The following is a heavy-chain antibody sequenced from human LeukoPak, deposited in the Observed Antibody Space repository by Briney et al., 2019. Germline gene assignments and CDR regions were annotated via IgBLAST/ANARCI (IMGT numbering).Heavy chain of an antibody. V-gene: IGHV3-30*18. Sequence: GGSLRLSCAASGFTFSTFNMHWVRQAPGKGLEWVAVFSSGGRSTFYADNVKGPFTLSRDNSKNTMSLQMNSLRAEDTAVYYCAKSYYYHSGSFDYWGQGSLVTVSS. D-gene: IGHD3-10*01. J-gene: IGHJ4*02. CDR3: AKSYYYHSGSFDY. CDR2: FSSGGRST. CDR1: GFTFSTFN.